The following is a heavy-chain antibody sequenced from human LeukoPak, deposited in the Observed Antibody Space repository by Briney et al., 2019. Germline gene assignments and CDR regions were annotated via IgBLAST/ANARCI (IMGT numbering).Heavy chain of an antibody. CDR3: ARGGGLDV. CDR1: GFTFSSYW. CDR2: INNNGNVN. D-gene: IGHD3-16*01. J-gene: IGHJ6*02. V-gene: IGHV3-7*03. Sequence: GGSLRLSCAASGFTFSSYWMNWARQAPGKALESMTTINNNGNVNYYVDSVKGRFNIPRHHAKNLLYLQMSNLRAEDTAVYFCARGGGLDVWGQGATVTVSS.